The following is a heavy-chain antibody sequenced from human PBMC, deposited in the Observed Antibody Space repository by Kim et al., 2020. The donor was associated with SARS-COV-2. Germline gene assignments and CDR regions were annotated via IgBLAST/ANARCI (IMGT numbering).Heavy chain of an antibody. Sequence: GGSLRLSCAASGFTFSSYWMSWVRQAPGKGLEWVVNIKQDGSEKYYVDSVKGRFTISRDNAKNSLYLQMNSLRAEDTAVYYCAREAARYCSSTSCYGINWFDPWGQGTLVTVSS. CDR2: IKQDGSEK. CDR3: AREAARYCSSTSCYGINWFDP. J-gene: IGHJ5*02. V-gene: IGHV3-7*01. D-gene: IGHD2-2*01. CDR1: GFTFSSYW.